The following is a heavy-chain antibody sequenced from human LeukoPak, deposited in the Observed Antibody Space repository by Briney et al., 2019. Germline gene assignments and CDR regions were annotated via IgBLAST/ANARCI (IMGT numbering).Heavy chain of an antibody. CDR2: FDPEDGET. J-gene: IGHJ5*02. D-gene: IGHD2-2*01. V-gene: IGHV1-24*01. CDR3: ATKGLVPAPRYNWFDP. CDR1: GYTLTELS. Sequence: ASVKVSCKVSGYTLTELSMHWVRQAPGKGLEWMGGFDPEDGETIYAQKFQGRVTMTEDTFTDTAYMELSSLRSEDTAVYYCATKGLVPAPRYNWFDPWGQGTLVTVSS.